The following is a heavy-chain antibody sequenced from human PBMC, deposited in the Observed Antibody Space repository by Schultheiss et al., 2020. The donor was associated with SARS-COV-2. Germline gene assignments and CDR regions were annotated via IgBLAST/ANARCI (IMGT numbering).Heavy chain of an antibody. J-gene: IGHJ2*01. Sequence: GGSLRLSCVASGFSFTDAWMTWVRQAPGKGLEWVAVIWYDGSKKYYADSVKGRFTISRDNSKNTLYLQMNSLRAEDTAVYYCARPSVVTARSWYFDLWGRGTLVTVSS. CDR2: IWYDGSKK. V-gene: IGHV3-33*08. D-gene: IGHD2-21*02. CDR1: GFSFTDAW. CDR3: ARPSVVTARSWYFDL.